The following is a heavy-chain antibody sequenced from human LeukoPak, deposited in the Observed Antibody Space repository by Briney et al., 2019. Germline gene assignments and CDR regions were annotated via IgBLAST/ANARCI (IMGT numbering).Heavy chain of an antibody. D-gene: IGHD1-26*01. CDR1: GGSISSNY. CDR2: IYYSGTT. CDR3: ARSYSVSYYVY. Sequence: PSETLSLTCTVSGGSISSNYWSWIRQPPGKGLEWIGYIYYSGTTSYNPSLKSRVTVSEDTSKNQSSLKLSSVTAEDTAVYYCARSYSVSYYVYWGQGTLVTVSS. J-gene: IGHJ4*02. V-gene: IGHV4-59*08.